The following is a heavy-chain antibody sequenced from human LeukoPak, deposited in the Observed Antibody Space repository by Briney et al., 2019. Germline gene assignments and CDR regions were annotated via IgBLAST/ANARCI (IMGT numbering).Heavy chain of an antibody. CDR1: GFSFSAYN. J-gene: IGHJ4*02. V-gene: IGHV3-21*04. CDR2: ISPSGDHR. Sequence: GGSLRLSCAASGFSFSAYNINWVRQAPGKGLEWVSCISPSGDHRYYADSVRGRFTISRDNAKNSVYLQMNSLRAEDTAVYYCAKFLPTHIVVANYYFDYWGQGTLVTVSS. D-gene: IGHD2-21*01. CDR3: AKFLPTHIVVANYYFDY.